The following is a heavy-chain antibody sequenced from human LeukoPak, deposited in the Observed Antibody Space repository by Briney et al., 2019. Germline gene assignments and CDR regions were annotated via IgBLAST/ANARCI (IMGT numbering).Heavy chain of an antibody. CDR2: ISYDGSNK. CDR1: GFTFSSYG. Sequence: GGSLRLSCAASGFTFSSYGMHWVRQAPGKGLEWVAVISYDGSNKYYADSVKDRFTISRDNSKNTLYLQMNSLRAEDTAVYYCAKGSGSSIPDWGQGTLVTVSS. V-gene: IGHV3-30*18. D-gene: IGHD1-26*01. CDR3: AKGSGSSIPD. J-gene: IGHJ4*02.